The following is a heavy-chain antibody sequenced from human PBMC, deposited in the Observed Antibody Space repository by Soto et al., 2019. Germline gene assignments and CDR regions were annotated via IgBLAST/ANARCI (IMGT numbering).Heavy chain of an antibody. Sequence: VQLVQSGAEVKKPGSSVKVSCKASGGTFSSYAISWVRQAPGQGLEWMGGIIPIFGTANYAQKFQGRVTITADESTSTAYMELSSLRSEDTAVYYCARGGKYYYDSSGYYYFDYWGQGTLVTVSS. D-gene: IGHD3-22*01. CDR1: GGTFSSYA. CDR2: IIPIFGTA. J-gene: IGHJ4*02. CDR3: ARGGKYYYDSSGYYYFDY. V-gene: IGHV1-69*01.